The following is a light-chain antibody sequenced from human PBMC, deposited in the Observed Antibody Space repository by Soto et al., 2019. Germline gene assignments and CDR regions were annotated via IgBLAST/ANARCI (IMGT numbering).Light chain of an antibody. CDR3: QSYDSSMSRV. V-gene: IGLV1-40*01. CDR1: SSNIGGGYD. CDR2: GNS. Sequence: QSVLTQPPSVSGAPGQRVTISCTGSSSNIGGGYDVHWYQQLPGTAPKLLIYGNSNRPSGVPDRFSGSKSGTSASLAITGLQAEDEDDDYCQSYDSSMSRVFGGGTKLTVL. J-gene: IGLJ2*01.